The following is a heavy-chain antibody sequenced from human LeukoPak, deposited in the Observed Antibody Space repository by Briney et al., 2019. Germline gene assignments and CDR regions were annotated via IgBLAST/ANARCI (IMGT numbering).Heavy chain of an antibody. Sequence: SQTLSLTCAISGDSVSSNSAAWNWIRQSPSRGLEWLGRTYYRSKWYNDYAVSVKSRITINPDTSKNQFSLQLNSVTPEDTAVYYCARAFYIAAAGIHWFDPWGQGTLVTVSS. CDR1: GDSVSSNSAA. CDR2: TYYRSKWYN. D-gene: IGHD6-13*01. J-gene: IGHJ5*02. CDR3: ARAFYIAAAGIHWFDP. V-gene: IGHV6-1*01.